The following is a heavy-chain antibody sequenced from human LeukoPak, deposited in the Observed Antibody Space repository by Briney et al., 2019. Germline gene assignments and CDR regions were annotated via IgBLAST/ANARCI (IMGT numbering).Heavy chain of an antibody. J-gene: IGHJ5*02. CDR1: GYTFTGYY. CDR2: IIPIFGTA. D-gene: IGHD2-2*01. CDR3: ARAGGIVVVPAAIPWFDP. Sequence: SVKVSCKASGYTFTGYYMHWVRQAPGQGLEWMGGIIPIFGTANYAQKFQGRVTITTDESTSTAYMELSSLRSEDTAVYYCARAGGIVVVPAAIPWFDPWGQGTLVTVSS. V-gene: IGHV1-69*05.